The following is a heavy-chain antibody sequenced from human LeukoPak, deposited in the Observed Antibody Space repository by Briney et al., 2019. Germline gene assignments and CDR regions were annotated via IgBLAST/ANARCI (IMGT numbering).Heavy chain of an antibody. CDR2: FDPEDGET. D-gene: IGHD5-12*01. V-gene: IGHV1-24*01. CDR3: ATDGSGYDSNYYYMDV. J-gene: IGHJ6*03. Sequence: ASVKVSCKASGYTFTGYYMHWVRQAPGKGLEWMGGFDPEDGETIYAQKFQGRVTMTEDTSTDTAYMELSSLRSEDTAVYYCATDGSGYDSNYYYMDVWGKGTTVTVSS. CDR1: GYTFTGYY.